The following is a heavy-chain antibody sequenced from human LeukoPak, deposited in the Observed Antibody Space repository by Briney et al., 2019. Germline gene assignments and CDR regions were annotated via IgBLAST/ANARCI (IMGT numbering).Heavy chain of an antibody. CDR3: ARDHSSGWYPRVAFDI. D-gene: IGHD6-19*01. CDR1: GFTFSTYR. Sequence: GGSLRLSCAASGFTFSTYRMNWVRQAPGKGLEWVSYISSSSGTTYYAGSVKGRFTISRDNAKNSLYLQMNSLRAEDTAVYYCARDHSSGWYPRVAFDIWGHGTMVTVSP. CDR2: ISSSSGTT. V-gene: IGHV3-48*01. J-gene: IGHJ3*02.